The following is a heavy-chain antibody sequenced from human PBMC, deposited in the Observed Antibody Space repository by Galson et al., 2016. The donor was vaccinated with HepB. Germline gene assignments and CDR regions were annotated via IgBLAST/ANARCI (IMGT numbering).Heavy chain of an antibody. CDR2: IYWHDHK. V-gene: IGHV2-5*01. Sequence: PALVKPTQTLTLTCTFSGFSLTSSGVGVGWIRQPPGEALEWLAVIYWHDHKKYSQSLKSRLTITKDTSKNQVVLTMTNMDPVYTATYYFVHTTSSLTRDFWSGFYIYGMDVWGQGTTVTVSS. CDR1: GFSLTSSGVG. CDR3: VHTTSSLTRDFWSGFYIYGMDV. D-gene: IGHD3-3*01. J-gene: IGHJ6*02.